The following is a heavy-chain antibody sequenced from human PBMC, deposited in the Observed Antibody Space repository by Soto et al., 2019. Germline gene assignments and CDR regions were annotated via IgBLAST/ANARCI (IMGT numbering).Heavy chain of an antibody. CDR1: GYSFSNSG. CDR2: ISTYNGNT. V-gene: IGHV1-18*01. CDR3: ARDEYNNGRNWLNP. Sequence: GASVKVSCKASGYSFSNSGFSWMRQAPGQGLEWMGWISTYNGNTNYAQKFQGRLSMTRDTSTTTAFMELTTLRSDDTAVYYCARDEYNNGRNWLNPWGQGTLVTVPQ. J-gene: IGHJ5*02. D-gene: IGHD2-8*01.